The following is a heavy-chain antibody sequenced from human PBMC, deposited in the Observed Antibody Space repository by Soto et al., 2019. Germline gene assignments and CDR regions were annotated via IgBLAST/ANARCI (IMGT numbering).Heavy chain of an antibody. Sequence: AGGSLRLSCAASGFTFDDYAMHWVRQAPGKGLEWVSGISWNSGSIGYADSVKGRFTISRDNAKNSLYLQMNSLRAEDTALYYCAKDLYGDYGGDYFDYWGQGTLVTVSS. CDR2: ISWNSGSI. J-gene: IGHJ4*02. CDR1: GFTFDDYA. D-gene: IGHD4-17*01. V-gene: IGHV3-9*01. CDR3: AKDLYGDYGGDYFDY.